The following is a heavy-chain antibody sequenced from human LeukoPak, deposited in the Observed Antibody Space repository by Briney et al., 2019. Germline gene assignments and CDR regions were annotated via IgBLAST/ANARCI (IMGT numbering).Heavy chain of an antibody. D-gene: IGHD3-3*01. V-gene: IGHV4-4*07. CDR2: IYTSGST. J-gene: IGHJ4*02. CDR1: GGSISSYY. Sequence: SETLSLTCTVSGGSISSYYWSWIRQPAGKGLEWIGRIYTSGSTNYNPSLKSRVTMSVDTSKNQFSLKLSSVTAADTAVYYCAIVDRYYDFWSGYYRDYWGQGTLVTVSS. CDR3: AIVDRYYDFWSGYYRDY.